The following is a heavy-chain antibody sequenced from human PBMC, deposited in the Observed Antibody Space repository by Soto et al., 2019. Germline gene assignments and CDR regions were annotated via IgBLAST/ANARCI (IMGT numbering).Heavy chain of an antibody. CDR2: IYYSGST. J-gene: IGHJ5*02. CDR3: ARPIWNGNWFDP. Sequence: QLQLQESGPGLVKPSETLSLTCTVSGGSISSSSYYWGWIRQPPGKGLEWIGSIYYSGSTYYNPSLKSRVTISVDTSKNQFSLKLSSVTAADTAVYYCARPIWNGNWFDPWGHGTLVTVSS. CDR1: GGSISSSSYY. D-gene: IGHD1-1*01. V-gene: IGHV4-39*01.